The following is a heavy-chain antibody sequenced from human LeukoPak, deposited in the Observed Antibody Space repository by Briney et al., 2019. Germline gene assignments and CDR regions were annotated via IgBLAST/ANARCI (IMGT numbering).Heavy chain of an antibody. Sequence: GGSLRLSCAASGFMFSNYWMTWVRQAPGKGLEWVANIKHDGSEKNYVDSVKGRFTISRDNAKNSVYLQMNSLSGEDTAVYYCARDKVGGSMAGSNFDYWGQGTLVTASS. CDR3: ARDKVGGSMAGSNFDY. CDR1: GFMFSNYW. J-gene: IGHJ4*02. D-gene: IGHD6-19*01. CDR2: IKHDGSEK. V-gene: IGHV3-7*01.